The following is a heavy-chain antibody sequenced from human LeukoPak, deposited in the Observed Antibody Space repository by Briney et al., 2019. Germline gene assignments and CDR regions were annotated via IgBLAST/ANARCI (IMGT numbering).Heavy chain of an antibody. CDR2: IYYTGSS. CDR3: ARQYWGSGWFDY. J-gene: IGHJ4*02. Sequence: SETLSLTCIVSGESITSYYWSWIRQPPGKGLEWIGYIYYTGSSKYNPSLKSRVTLSVDTSENQFSLTLNSVTAADTAVYYCARQYWGSGWFDYWGQGTLVTVSS. D-gene: IGHD6-19*01. V-gene: IGHV4-59*01. CDR1: GESITSYY.